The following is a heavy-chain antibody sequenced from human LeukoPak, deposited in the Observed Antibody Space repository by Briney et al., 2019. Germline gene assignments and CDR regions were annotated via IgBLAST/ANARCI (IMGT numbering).Heavy chain of an antibody. CDR3: ARIPAWVFDH. CDR1: GGSINSGGHS. CDR2: IYHSGAT. V-gene: IGHV4-30-2*01. Sequence: SQTLSLTCAVSGGSINSGGHSWSWIRQPPGKGLEWIGYIYHSGATYYNPSLKTRVTISADGSKNQFSLTLSSVTAADTAMYYCARIPAWVFDHWGQGILVTVSS. J-gene: IGHJ4*02. D-gene: IGHD2-21*01.